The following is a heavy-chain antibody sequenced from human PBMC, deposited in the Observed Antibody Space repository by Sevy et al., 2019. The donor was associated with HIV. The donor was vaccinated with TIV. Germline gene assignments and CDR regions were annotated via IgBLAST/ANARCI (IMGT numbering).Heavy chain of an antibody. D-gene: IGHD3-16*02. CDR2: IYYSGST. CDR3: ARQVAARNMITSGGVIVPWSRGTYLSDS. Sequence: SETPSLTCTVSGGSISSSTYYWGWIRQPPGKGLEWIGNIYYSGSTYYNPSLGSRVTISVDTSNNQFSLRLSSVTAADTAVYFCARQVAARNMITSGGVIVPWSRGTYLSDSWGQGTPVTVSS. J-gene: IGHJ4*02. CDR1: GGSISSSTYY. V-gene: IGHV4-39*01.